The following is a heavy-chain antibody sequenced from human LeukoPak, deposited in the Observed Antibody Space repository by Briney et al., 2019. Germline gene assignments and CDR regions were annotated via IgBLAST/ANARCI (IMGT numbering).Heavy chain of an antibody. V-gene: IGHV3-7*01. J-gene: IGHJ4*02. Sequence: GGSLRLSCAASGFTFSTYWMSWVRQAPGKGLEWVANIKQDGSEKYYVDSVKGRFTISRDNAENPVYLQMNSLRAEDTAAYYCGRIAAGWYYTDYWGQGTLVTVSS. CDR2: IKQDGSEK. D-gene: IGHD6-13*01. CDR1: GFTFSTYW. CDR3: GRIAAGWYYTDY.